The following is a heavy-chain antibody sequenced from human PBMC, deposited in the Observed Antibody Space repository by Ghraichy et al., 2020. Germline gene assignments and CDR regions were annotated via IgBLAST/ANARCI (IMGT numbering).Heavy chain of an antibody. V-gene: IGHV3-7*01. CDR3: ARGSGLGDPR. CDR2: IKPDAGER. D-gene: IGHD3-16*01. Sequence: GGSLRLSCAASGFTFSRYWMTWVRQAPGKGPEWVANIKPDAGERYCGDSVRGRFSVSRGNSNNSRYLQMNSLRAEDTAVYYCARGSGLGDPRWGQGTLVTVSS. J-gene: IGHJ4*02. CDR1: GFTFSRYW.